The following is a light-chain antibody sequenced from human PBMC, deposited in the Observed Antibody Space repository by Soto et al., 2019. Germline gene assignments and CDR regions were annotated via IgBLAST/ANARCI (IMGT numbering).Light chain of an antibody. V-gene: IGLV1-47*02. J-gene: IGLJ1*01. CDR1: SSNIGSNY. Sequence: QSVLTQPPSASGTPGQRVTISCSGSSSNIGSNYVYWYQQLPGTAPKLLIYSNNQRPSGVPDRFSGSKSGNTASLTISGLQAEDEADYHCCSYAGSYTYVFGTETKLTVL. CDR2: SNN. CDR3: CSYAGSYTYV.